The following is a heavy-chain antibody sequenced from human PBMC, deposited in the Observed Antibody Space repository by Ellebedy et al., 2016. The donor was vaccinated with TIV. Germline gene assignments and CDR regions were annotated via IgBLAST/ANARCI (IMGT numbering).Heavy chain of an antibody. CDR2: INTNTGNP. J-gene: IGHJ2*01. CDR3: ARGAAAGFFWYFDL. CDR1: GYTFTSYA. Sequence: AASVKVSCKASGYTFTSYAMTWVRQAPGQGLEWMGWINTNTGNPTYAQGFTGRFVFSLDTSVSTAYLQISSLKAEDTAVYYCARGAAAGFFWYFDLWGRGTLVTVSS. D-gene: IGHD6-13*01. V-gene: IGHV7-4-1*02.